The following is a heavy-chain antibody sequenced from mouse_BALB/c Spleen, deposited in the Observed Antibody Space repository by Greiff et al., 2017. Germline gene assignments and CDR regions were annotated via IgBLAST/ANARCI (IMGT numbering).Heavy chain of an antibody. D-gene: IGHD1-1*01. CDR3: ASVVAPYAMDY. Sequence: VHVKQSGAELVKPGASVKLSCTASGFNIKDTYMHWVKQRPEQGLEWIGRIDPANGNTKYDPKFQGKATITADTSSNTAYLQLSSLTSEDTAVYYCASVVAPYAMDYWGQGTSVTVSS. V-gene: IGHV14-3*02. CDR1: GFNIKDTY. J-gene: IGHJ4*01. CDR2: IDPANGNT.